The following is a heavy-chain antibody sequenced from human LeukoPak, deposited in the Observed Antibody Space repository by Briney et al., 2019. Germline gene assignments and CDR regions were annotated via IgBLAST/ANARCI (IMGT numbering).Heavy chain of an antibody. J-gene: IGHJ6*02. Sequence: GGSLRLSCAASGFTFSSYAMHWVRQAPGKGLEWVAVISYDGSNKYYADSVKGRFTISRDNSKNTLYLQMNSLRAEDTAVCYCARDYSSSWYLYYYYGMDVWGQGTTVTVSS. V-gene: IGHV3-30-3*01. CDR1: GFTFSSYA. CDR2: ISYDGSNK. CDR3: ARDYSSSWYLYYYYGMDV. D-gene: IGHD6-13*01.